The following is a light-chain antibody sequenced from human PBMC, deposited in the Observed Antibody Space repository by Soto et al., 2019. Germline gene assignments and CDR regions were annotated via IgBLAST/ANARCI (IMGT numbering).Light chain of an antibody. CDR3: QQYNNWPYT. CDR1: QSVSTN. J-gene: IGKJ2*01. V-gene: IGKV3-15*01. CDR2: GSS. Sequence: EIVMTQSPATLSVSPGERATLSCRASQSVSTNLAWYQQKPGQAPRLLIYGSSTRATGIPARSSGSGSGTEFTLTISSLQYEDFAVYYCQQYNNWPYTFGQGTKLEIK.